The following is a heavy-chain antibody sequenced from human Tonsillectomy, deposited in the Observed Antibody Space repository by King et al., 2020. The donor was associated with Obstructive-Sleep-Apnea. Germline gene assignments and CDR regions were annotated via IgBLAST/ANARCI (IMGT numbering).Heavy chain of an antibody. J-gene: IGHJ4*02. D-gene: IGHD2-15*01. CDR3: ARGRYWSGGGSCPRASPNDY. CDR1: GFTFSSYT. Sequence: VQLVESGGGVVQPGRSLKVSCAASGFTFSSYTMHWVRQAPGKGLEWVAIISSGGSDKYYADSVKGRFTVSRDNSNHSLYLQMDTLRAEDTAVYYCARGRYWSGGGSCPRASPNDYGGRDTRLTVSS. CDR2: ISSGGSDK. V-gene: IGHV3-30*04.